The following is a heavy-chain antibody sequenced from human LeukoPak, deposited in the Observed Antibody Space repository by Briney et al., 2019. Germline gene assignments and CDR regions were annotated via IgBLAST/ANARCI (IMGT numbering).Heavy chain of an antibody. Sequence: RASVKVSCTASGYTFTNYGINWVRQTPGQGLEWMGWITTHNGNTKYAQNLQGRVTVTTDTSTSTAYMELRSLRSDDTAVYYCARHYLWGSGSYYLDYWGQGTLVTVSS. D-gene: IGHD3-10*01. CDR2: ITTHNGNT. J-gene: IGHJ4*02. V-gene: IGHV1-18*01. CDR3: ARHYLWGSGSYYLDY. CDR1: GYTFTNYG.